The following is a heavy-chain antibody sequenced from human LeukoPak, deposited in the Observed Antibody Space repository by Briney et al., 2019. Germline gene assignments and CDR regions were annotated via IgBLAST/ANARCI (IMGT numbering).Heavy chain of an antibody. Sequence: GGSLRLSCAASGFTFSSYWMHWVRQAPGKGLVWVSRINSDGSSTSYADSVKGRFTISRDNAKNTLYLQMNSLRAEDTAVYYCARERRDGYNRYFDYCGQGTLVNVSS. J-gene: IGHJ4*02. CDR3: ARERRDGYNRYFDY. D-gene: IGHD5-24*01. V-gene: IGHV3-74*01. CDR2: INSDGSST. CDR1: GFTFSSYW.